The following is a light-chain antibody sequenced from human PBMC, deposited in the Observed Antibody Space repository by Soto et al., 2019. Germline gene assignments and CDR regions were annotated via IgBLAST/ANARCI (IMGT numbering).Light chain of an antibody. CDR2: AAS. J-gene: IGKJ3*01. V-gene: IGKV1-12*01. CDR1: QGISSW. Sequence: DIQMTQSPSSVSASVGDRVTITCRASQGISSWLAWYQQKPGKAPKLLIYAASSLQSGVPSKFSGSGSRTDFTFTLSSPQPEEFSTYFCQQAHSFPFTFGPGTKVDIK. CDR3: QQAHSFPFT.